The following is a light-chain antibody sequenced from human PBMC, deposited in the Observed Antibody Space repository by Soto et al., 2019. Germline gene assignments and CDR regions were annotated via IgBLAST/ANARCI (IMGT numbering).Light chain of an antibody. CDR3: QQYYKWPPET. Sequence: EIVMTQSPATLSVSPGERATLSCRASESVGSNLAWYHQKPGQAPRLLIHGASKRATGIPARFSGSGSGTEFTLTISSLQSEDFAVYYCQQYYKWPPETFGQGTKVDI. CDR2: GAS. J-gene: IGKJ2*01. CDR1: ESVGSN. V-gene: IGKV3-15*01.